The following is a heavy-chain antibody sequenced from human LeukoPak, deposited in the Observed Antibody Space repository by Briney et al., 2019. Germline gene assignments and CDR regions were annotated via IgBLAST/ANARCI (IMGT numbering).Heavy chain of an antibody. Sequence: GGSLRLSCAASGFTFSSYAMSWVRQAPGKGLEWVSAISGSGGSTYYADSVKGRFTISRDNSKNTLYLQMNSLRAEDTAVYYCARPLDPEKQWLVLGDFDYWGQGTLVTVSS. V-gene: IGHV3-23*01. J-gene: IGHJ4*02. D-gene: IGHD6-19*01. CDR1: GFTFSSYA. CDR2: ISGSGGST. CDR3: ARPLDPEKQWLVLGDFDY.